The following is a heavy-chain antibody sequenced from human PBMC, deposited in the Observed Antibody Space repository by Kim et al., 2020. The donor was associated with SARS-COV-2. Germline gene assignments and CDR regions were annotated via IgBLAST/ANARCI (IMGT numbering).Heavy chain of an antibody. D-gene: IGHD2-15*01. CDR1: GHTFTRDS. J-gene: IGHJ4*02. V-gene: IGHV1-3*01. CDR2: IDCGNGNA. Sequence: ASVKVSCKTSGHTFTRDSIHWVRQAPGQGLEWLGGIDCGNGNAIYSQNFQGRVTFTTDTSASTGYMELSSLRSEDSAGYYCLGGYYFDYWGQGTLVTVSS. CDR3: LGGYYFDY.